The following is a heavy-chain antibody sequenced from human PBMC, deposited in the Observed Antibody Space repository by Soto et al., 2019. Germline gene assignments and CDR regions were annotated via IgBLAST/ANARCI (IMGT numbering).Heavy chain of an antibody. CDR2: IYYSGST. D-gene: IGHD2-15*01. CDR3: ARAWGWGGYCSGGSCHGRYFDY. Sequence: SETLSLTCTVSGGSIGSYYWSWIRQPPGKGLEWIGYIYYSGSTNYNPSLKSRVTISVDTSKNQFSLKLSSVTAADTAVYYCARAWGWGGYCSGGSCHGRYFDYWGQGTLVTVSS. J-gene: IGHJ4*02. CDR1: GGSIGSYY. V-gene: IGHV4-59*01.